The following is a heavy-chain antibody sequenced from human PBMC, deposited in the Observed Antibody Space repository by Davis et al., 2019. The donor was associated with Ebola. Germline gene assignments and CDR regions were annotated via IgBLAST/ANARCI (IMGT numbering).Heavy chain of an antibody. CDR3: AKDRGGVGGVGYVLDV. V-gene: IGHV3-9*01. J-gene: IGHJ6*02. CDR2: ITWNGGAT. D-gene: IGHD2-8*02. Sequence: PGGSLRLSCSASGFTFDDYAMHWVRQAPGKGLEWVSGITWNGGATGYGDSVKGRFTISRDSAKNSVYLQMNSLTAEDTAVYYCAKDRGGVGGVGYVLDVWGQGTTVTVSS. CDR1: GFTFDDYA.